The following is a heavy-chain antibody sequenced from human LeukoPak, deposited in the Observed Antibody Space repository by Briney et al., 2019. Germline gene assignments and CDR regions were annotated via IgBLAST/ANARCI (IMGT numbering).Heavy chain of an antibody. V-gene: IGHV3-13*01. CDR2: VGIAADT. D-gene: IGHD1-26*01. J-gene: IGHJ4*02. Sequence: GGSLRLSCAASGFTFSDHAMHWVRQAPGKGLEWVSAVGIAADTFYPGSVKGRFTISRENAKNSLYLQMNSLRVEDTAVYYCVRQKKSHGNFGYWGQGTLVTVSS. CDR1: GFTFSDHA. CDR3: VRQKKSHGNFGY.